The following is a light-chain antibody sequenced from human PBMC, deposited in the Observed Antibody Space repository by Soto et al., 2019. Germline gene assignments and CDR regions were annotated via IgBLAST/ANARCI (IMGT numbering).Light chain of an antibody. V-gene: IGKV4-1*01. CDR1: QSILYSPNNKNY. CDR2: WAS. J-gene: IGKJ1*01. CDR3: QQYYTNSWT. Sequence: DIVMTQSPDSLAVSLGERATINCKSSQSILYSPNNKNYLAWYQHRPGQHPNLLIYWASTRESGVPDRFSGSGSGTNFTLTISSLQAEDVAVYYCQQYYTNSWTFGQGTRVEI.